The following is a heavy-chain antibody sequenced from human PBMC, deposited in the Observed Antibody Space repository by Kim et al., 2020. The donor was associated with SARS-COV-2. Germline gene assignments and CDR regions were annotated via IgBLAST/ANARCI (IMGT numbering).Heavy chain of an antibody. J-gene: IGHJ6*02. CDR1: GFTFSSYS. D-gene: IGHD3-10*01. V-gene: IGHV3-21*01. Sequence: GGSLRLSCAASGFTFSSYSMNWVRQAPGKGLEWVSSISSSSSYIYYADSVKGRFTISRDNAKNSLYLQMNSLRAEDTAVYYCAREGGFGELSMAYYYYGMDVWGQGTTVTVSS. CDR2: ISSSSSYI. CDR3: AREGGFGELSMAYYYYGMDV.